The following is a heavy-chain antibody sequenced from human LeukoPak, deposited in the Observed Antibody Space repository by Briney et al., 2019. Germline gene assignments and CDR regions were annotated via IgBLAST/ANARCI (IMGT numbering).Heavy chain of an antibody. J-gene: IGHJ4*02. D-gene: IGHD2/OR15-2a*01. V-gene: IGHV3-74*01. CDR2: INSDGSWT. CDR3: VSFYETY. CDR1: GFNFGSYW. Sequence: GGSLRLSCAASGFNFGSYWMHWVRQTPGKGLVWVSRINSDGSWTSYADSVKGRFTISKDNAKNPVYLQMNSLRAEDTAVYYCVSFYETYWGRGTLVTVSS.